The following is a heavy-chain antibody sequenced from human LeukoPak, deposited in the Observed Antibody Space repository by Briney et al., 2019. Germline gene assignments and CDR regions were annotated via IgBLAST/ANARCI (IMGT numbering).Heavy chain of an antibody. D-gene: IGHD4-17*01. CDR3: ARDRPNDYGDKGWFDP. Sequence: SETLSLTCTVSGGSISSYYWSWIRQPPGKGLEWIGYIYYSGSTNYNPSLKSRVTISVDTSKNQFSLKLSSVTAADTAVYYCARDRPNDYGDKGWFDPWGQGTLVTVSS. J-gene: IGHJ5*02. CDR1: GGSISSYY. V-gene: IGHV4-59*01. CDR2: IYYSGST.